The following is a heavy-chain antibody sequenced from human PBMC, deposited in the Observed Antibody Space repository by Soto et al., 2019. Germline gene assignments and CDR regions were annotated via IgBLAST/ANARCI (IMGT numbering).Heavy chain of an antibody. D-gene: IGHD2-2*01. CDR1: GFTFSSYA. V-gene: IGHV3-23*01. Sequence: PGGSLRLSCAASGFTFSSYAMSWVRQAPGKGREWVSAISGSGGSTDYADSVKGRFTISRDSSKNTLYLQMNSLRAEDTAVYYCAKERCSSTSCYYFDYWGQGPLVTVSS. CDR3: AKERCSSTSCYYFDY. CDR2: ISGSGGST. J-gene: IGHJ4*02.